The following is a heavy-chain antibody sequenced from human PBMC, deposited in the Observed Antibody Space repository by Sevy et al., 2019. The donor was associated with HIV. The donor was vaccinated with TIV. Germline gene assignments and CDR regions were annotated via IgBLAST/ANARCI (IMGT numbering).Heavy chain of an antibody. CDR1: GFTFSSYG. J-gene: IGHJ6*03. Sequence: GGSLRLSCAASGFTFSSYGMHWVRQAPGKGLEWVAVIWYDGSNKYYADSVKGRFTISRDNSKNTLYLQMNSLRAEDTAVYYCARDFWELHNYYYYYYYMDVWGKRTTVTVSS. V-gene: IGHV3-33*01. D-gene: IGHD1-26*01. CDR3: ARDFWELHNYYYYYYYMDV. CDR2: IWYDGSNK.